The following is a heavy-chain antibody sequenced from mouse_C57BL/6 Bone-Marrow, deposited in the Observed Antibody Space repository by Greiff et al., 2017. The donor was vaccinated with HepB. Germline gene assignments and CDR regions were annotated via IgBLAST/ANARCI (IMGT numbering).Heavy chain of an antibody. CDR2: IYPGGGYT. CDR3: ARVPYSNGAMDY. D-gene: IGHD2-5*01. Sequence: QVQLKESGAELVRPGPSVKMSCKASGYTFTNYWIGWAKQRPGHGLEWIGDIYPGGGYTNYNEKFKGKATLTADKSSSTAYMQFSSLTSEDSAIYYCARVPYSNGAMDYWGQGTSVTVSS. V-gene: IGHV1-63*01. J-gene: IGHJ4*01. CDR1: GYTFTNYW.